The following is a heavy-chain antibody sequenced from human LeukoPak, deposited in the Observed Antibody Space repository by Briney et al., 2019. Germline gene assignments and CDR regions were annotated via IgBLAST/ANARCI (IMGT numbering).Heavy chain of an antibody. J-gene: IGHJ3*02. D-gene: IGHD2-2*01. CDR1: GYTFTGYY. Sequence: ASVKVSCKASGYTFTGYYMHWVRQAPGQGLEWMGWINLNSGGTNYAQKFQGRVTMTRDTSISTAYMELSRLRSDDTAVYYCARGPPLGYCSSTSCSHFDIWGQGTMVTASS. CDR3: ARGPPLGYCSSTSCSHFDI. V-gene: IGHV1-2*02. CDR2: INLNSGGT.